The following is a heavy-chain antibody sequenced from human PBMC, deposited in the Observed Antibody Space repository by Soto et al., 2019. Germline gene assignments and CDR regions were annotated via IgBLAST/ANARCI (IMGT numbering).Heavy chain of an antibody. CDR1: GFTFTTYG. D-gene: IGHD6-13*01. CDR2: ISPDGSNK. CDR3: AKERMGYYYGMDV. V-gene: IGHV3-30*18. J-gene: IGHJ6*02. Sequence: QVQLVESGGGVVQPGRSLRLSCAASGFTFTTYGIHWVRQAPGRGLKWVAVISPDGSNKNYADSVKGRFTISRDNSKNTVSLQMNSLRADDTAVYYCAKERMGYYYGMDVWGQGTTVVVSS.